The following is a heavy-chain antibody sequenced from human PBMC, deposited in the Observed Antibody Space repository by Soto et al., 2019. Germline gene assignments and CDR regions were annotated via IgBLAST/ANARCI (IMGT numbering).Heavy chain of an antibody. CDR3: ATVPTWGSGPGNWFDP. V-gene: IGHV1-69*13. Sequence: SVKVSCKASGGTFSSYAISWVRQAPGQGLEWMGGIIPIFGTANYAQKFQGRVTITADESTSTAYMELSSLRSEDTAVYYCATVPTWGSGPGNWFDPWGQGTLVTVSS. CDR1: GGTFSSYA. D-gene: IGHD3-16*01. J-gene: IGHJ5*02. CDR2: IIPIFGTA.